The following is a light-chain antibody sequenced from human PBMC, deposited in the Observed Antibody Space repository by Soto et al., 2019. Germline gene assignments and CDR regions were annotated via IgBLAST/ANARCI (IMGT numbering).Light chain of an antibody. Sequence: DIQMTQSPSTLSASVGDRVTIACRASQSITTWLAWYQQKPGKAPKLLIYDASSLQSGVPSRFSGSGSWTEFTLTISSLQPDDFATYYCQQYDSHSSSTFGQGTKLESK. V-gene: IGKV1-5*01. CDR1: QSITTW. CDR3: QQYDSHSSST. CDR2: DAS. J-gene: IGKJ2*01.